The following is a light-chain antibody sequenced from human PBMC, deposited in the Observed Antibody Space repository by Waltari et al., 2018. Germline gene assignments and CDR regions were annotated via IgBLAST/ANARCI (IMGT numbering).Light chain of an antibody. CDR2: DVS. Sequence: QSALTQPRSVSGSPGQSVTISCTATSSDVGGYNYVSWSQQHPGKAPKLMIYDVSKRPSGVPDRFSGSKSGNTASLTISGLQAEDEADYYCCSYAGSYSVVFGGGTKLTVL. V-gene: IGLV2-11*02. J-gene: IGLJ2*01. CDR3: CSYAGSYSVV. CDR1: SSDVGGYNY.